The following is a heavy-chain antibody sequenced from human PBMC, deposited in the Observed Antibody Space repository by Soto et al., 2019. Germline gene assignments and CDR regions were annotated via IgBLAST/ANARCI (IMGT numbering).Heavy chain of an antibody. V-gene: IGHV4-59*01. Sequence: SETLSLTCTVSGGSISSYYWSWIRQPPGKGLEWIGYMFYSGSTNYNPSLTSRVTIPLDTSKNQFSLKLSSVTAADTAIYYCARGGFWTGGHYYYDMDVWGQGTTVTVSS. CDR3: ARGGFWTGGHYYYDMDV. CDR2: MFYSGST. CDR1: GGSISSYY. J-gene: IGHJ6*02. D-gene: IGHD3-3*01.